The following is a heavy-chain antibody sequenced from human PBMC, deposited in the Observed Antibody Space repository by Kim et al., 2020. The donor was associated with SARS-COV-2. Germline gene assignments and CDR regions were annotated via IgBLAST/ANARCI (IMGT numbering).Heavy chain of an antibody. Sequence: PSRKSRVTMSVATSKNQCALKLSSVTAADTAVYYCAREVGLTYYSNWFDPWGQGTLVTVSS. V-gene: IGHV4-4*07. D-gene: IGHD3-10*01. CDR3: AREVGLTYYSNWFDP. J-gene: IGHJ5*02.